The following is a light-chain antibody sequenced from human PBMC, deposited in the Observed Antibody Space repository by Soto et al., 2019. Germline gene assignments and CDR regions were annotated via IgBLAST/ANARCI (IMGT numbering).Light chain of an antibody. Sequence: DIQMTQSPSTLSASVGDRVTITCRASQGISSWLAWYQQKPGKDPKLLIYDASSLESGVPPRCSGSASGTEFTLTISRLQPDDFATYYCQQQNSYPRTFGQWTKVEIK. V-gene: IGKV1-5*01. J-gene: IGKJ1*01. CDR3: QQQNSYPRT. CDR2: DAS. CDR1: QGISSW.